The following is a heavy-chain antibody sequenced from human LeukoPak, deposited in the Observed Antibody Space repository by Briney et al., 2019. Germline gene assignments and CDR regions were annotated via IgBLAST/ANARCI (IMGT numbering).Heavy chain of an antibody. CDR2: IAYDGSNI. Sequence: GGSLRLSCAASGFSFSSYAMHWVRQAPGKGLEWVAVIAYDGSNIYYVDSVKGRFSISRDNAKNSLFLYMSSLRAEDTAVYYCARRLSYDLFDSWGQGTLVTVSS. J-gene: IGHJ4*02. CDR1: GFSFSSYA. V-gene: IGHV3-30*04. D-gene: IGHD3-16*02. CDR3: ARRLSYDLFDS.